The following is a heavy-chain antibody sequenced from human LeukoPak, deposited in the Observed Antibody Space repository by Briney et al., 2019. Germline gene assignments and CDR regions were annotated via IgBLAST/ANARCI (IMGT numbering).Heavy chain of an antibody. CDR3: ARDFTSGYYMYAFDI. CDR2: ISSSGSTI. J-gene: IGHJ3*02. Sequence: GGSLRLSCAASGFTFSSYEMNWVRQAPGKGLEWVSYISSSGSTIYYADSVKGRFTISRDNAKNSLYLQMNSLRAEDTAVYYCARDFTSGYYMYAFDIWGQGTMVTVSS. CDR1: GFTFSSYE. D-gene: IGHD3-3*01. V-gene: IGHV3-48*03.